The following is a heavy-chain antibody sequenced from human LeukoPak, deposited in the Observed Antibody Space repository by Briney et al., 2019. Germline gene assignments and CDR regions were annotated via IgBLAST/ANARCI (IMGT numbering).Heavy chain of an antibody. CDR1: GFTFSSYT. CDR3: AKPGSPHTYYYYYGMDV. D-gene: IGHD1-26*01. Sequence: GGSLRLSCAASGFTFSSYTMNWVRQAPGKGLEWVSAISGSGVGTYYADSVKGRFTISRDNSKNTLYLQMNSLRAEDTAVYYCAKPGSPHTYYYYYGMDVWGQGTTVTVSS. CDR2: ISGSGVGT. V-gene: IGHV3-23*01. J-gene: IGHJ6*02.